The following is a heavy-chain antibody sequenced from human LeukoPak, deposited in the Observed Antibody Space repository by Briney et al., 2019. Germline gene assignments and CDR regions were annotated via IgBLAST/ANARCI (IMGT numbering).Heavy chain of an antibody. CDR2: ISGSGGST. D-gene: IGHD6-19*01. CDR1: GFTFSSYA. J-gene: IGHJ4*02. Sequence: GGSLRLSCAASGFTFSSYAMSWVRQAPGKGLEWVPAISGSGGSTYYADSVKGRFTISRDNSKNTLYLQMNSLRAEDTAVYYCAKEPDSSGWYEAFDYWGQGTLVTVSS. CDR3: AKEPDSSGWYEAFDY. V-gene: IGHV3-23*01.